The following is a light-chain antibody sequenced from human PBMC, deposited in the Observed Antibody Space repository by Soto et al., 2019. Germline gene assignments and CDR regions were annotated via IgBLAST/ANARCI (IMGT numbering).Light chain of an antibody. CDR1: QSVNIY. Sequence: EIVMTQSPATLSVSPGERATLSCRASQSVNIYLAWYQQKPGQAPRLLIFGASYRATGIPARFSGSGSGTEFNLTISSLQSDDCAIYFCQQYDDWLRLTFGGGTKVDIK. J-gene: IGKJ4*01. V-gene: IGKV3D-15*01. CDR2: GAS. CDR3: QQYDDWLRLT.